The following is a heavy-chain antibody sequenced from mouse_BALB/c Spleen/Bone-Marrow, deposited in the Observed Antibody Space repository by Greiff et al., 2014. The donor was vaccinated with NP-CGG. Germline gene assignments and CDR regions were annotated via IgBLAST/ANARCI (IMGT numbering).Heavy chain of an antibody. D-gene: IGHD2-1*01. CDR1: GYAFSSYW. Sequence: QVQLQQSGAELVRPGSSVKISCKASGYAFSSYWVNWVKQRPGQGLEWIGQIYPGDGDTNYNGKFKGKATLTADKSSSTAYMQLSSLTSEDSAVYFCALYGNYAGNWGQGTLVTVSA. V-gene: IGHV1-80*01. CDR3: ALYGNYAGN. CDR2: IYPGDGDT. J-gene: IGHJ3*01.